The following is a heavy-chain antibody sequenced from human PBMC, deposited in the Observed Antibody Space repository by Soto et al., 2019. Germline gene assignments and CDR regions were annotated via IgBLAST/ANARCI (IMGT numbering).Heavy chain of an antibody. CDR1: GFTLSDYG. J-gene: IGHJ6*02. CDR3: ARVRDAFGMDV. V-gene: IGHV3-21*01. Sequence: GGSLRLSCAASGFTLSDYGMSWVRQAPGKGLEWVSSISSRSTSIDYADSVKGRFTISRDNAKNSLSLQMNSLRAEDTAVYYCARVRDAFGMDVWGQGTTVTVSS. CDR2: ISSRSTSI. D-gene: IGHD2-2*01.